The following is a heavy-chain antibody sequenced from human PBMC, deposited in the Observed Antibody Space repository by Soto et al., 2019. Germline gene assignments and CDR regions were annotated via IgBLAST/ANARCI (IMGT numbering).Heavy chain of an antibody. J-gene: IGHJ5*02. CDR1: GYTFTGYY. CDR3: ARSYGEGWFDP. CDR2: INPNSGGT. D-gene: IGHD4-17*01. Sequence: PSVKVSCKASGYTFTGYYMHWVRQAPGQGLEWMGWINPNSGGTNYAQKFQGWVTMTRDTSISTAYMELSRLRSDDTAVYYCARSYGEGWFDPWGQGTLVTVSS. V-gene: IGHV1-2*04.